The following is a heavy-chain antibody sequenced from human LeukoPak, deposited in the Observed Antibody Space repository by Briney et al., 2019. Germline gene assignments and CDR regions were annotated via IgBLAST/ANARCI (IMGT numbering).Heavy chain of an antibody. CDR1: GLHFSGTA. J-gene: IGHJ5*02. CDR2: ISHDGMNA. V-gene: IGHV3-23*01. Sequence: GGSLRLSCAASGLHFSGTAMSWVRQAPGKGLEWVSAISHDGMNAYYADSLKGRFTISRDNSKKTVSLEISSLAAADTGVYYCAKDGAQYSSGPECDPRGQGALVTVSP. CDR3: AKDGAQYSSGPECDP. D-gene: IGHD6-19*01.